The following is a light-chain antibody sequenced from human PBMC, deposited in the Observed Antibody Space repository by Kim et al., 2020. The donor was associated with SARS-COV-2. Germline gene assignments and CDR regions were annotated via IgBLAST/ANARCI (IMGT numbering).Light chain of an antibody. Sequence: SLGERATLSCMATQTVSTNYLAWYQQKPGQTPRLLIYGASSRASGVPDRFSGSGSGTAFTLTISRLEPEDFAVYYCQQYGHSPWTFGQGTKVDIK. CDR2: GAS. CDR1: QTVSTNY. CDR3: QQYGHSPWT. V-gene: IGKV3-20*01. J-gene: IGKJ1*01.